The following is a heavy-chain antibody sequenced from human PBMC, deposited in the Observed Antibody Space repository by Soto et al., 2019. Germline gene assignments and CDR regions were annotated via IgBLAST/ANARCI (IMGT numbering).Heavy chain of an antibody. CDR1: GCTFSSYG. CDR3: VVPANYYYYYYMDV. V-gene: IGHV3-30*03. CDR2: ISYDGSNK. Sequence: PGGSLRLSCAASGCTFSSYGMHWVRQAPGKGLEWVAVISYDGSNKYYADSVKGRFTISRDNSKNTLYLQMNSLRAEDTAVYYCVVPANYYYYYYMDVWGKGTTVTVSS. D-gene: IGHD2-2*01. J-gene: IGHJ6*03.